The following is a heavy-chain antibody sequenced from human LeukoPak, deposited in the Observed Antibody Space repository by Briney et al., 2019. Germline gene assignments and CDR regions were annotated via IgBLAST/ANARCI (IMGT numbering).Heavy chain of an antibody. D-gene: IGHD3-10*01. J-gene: IGHJ4*02. CDR2: INHSGST. V-gene: IGHV4-34*01. Sequence: SETLSLTCAVYGGSFSGYYWSWIRQPPGKGLEWIGEINHSGSTNYNPSLKSRVTISVDTSKNQFSLKLSSVTAADTAVYYCARGSTDRGIIINYWGQGNLVTVSS. CDR1: GGSFSGYY. CDR3: ARGSTDRGIIINY.